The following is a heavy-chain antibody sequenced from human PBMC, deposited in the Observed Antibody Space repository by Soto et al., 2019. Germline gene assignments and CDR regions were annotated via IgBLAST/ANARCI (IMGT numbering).Heavy chain of an antibody. J-gene: IGHJ4*02. V-gene: IGHV2-5*02. CDR2: IYWDDDK. CDR1: GLSLSTSGVG. Sequence: QITLKESGPTLVKPTQTLTLTCTFSGLSLSTSGVGVGWIRQPPGKALEWLALIYWDDDKRYSPSLKSRLTITKDTSKNQVVLTMTNMDPVDTATYYCAHSIILEYSSSSGVAYYFDYWGQGTLVTVSS. CDR3: AHSIILEYSSSSGVAYYFDY. D-gene: IGHD6-6*01.